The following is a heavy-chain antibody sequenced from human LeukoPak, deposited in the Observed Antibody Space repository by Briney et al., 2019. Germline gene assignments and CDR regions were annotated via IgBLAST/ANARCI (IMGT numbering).Heavy chain of an antibody. Sequence: SVKVSCKASGGTFSSYAISWVRQAPGQGLEWMGRIIPMIGIANYAQKFQGRVTITADKSTSTAYMELSSLRSEDTAVYYCARLNYSSSPFYFDYWGQGTLVTV. CDR1: GGTFSSYA. V-gene: IGHV1-69*04. CDR3: ARLNYSSSPFYFDY. CDR2: IIPMIGIA. J-gene: IGHJ4*02. D-gene: IGHD6-13*01.